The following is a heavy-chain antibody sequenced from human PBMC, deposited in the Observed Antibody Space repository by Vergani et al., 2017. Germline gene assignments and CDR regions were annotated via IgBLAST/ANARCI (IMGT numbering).Heavy chain of an antibody. V-gene: IGHV3-30-3*01. Sequence: QVQLVESGGGVVQPGRSLRLSCAASGFTFSSYAMHWVRQAPGKGLEWVAVISYDGSNKYYADSVKGRFTISRDNSKNTLYLQMNSLRAEDTAVYYCARDYCSGGSCHSRDWYFDLWGRGTLVTVSS. CDR2: ISYDGSNK. D-gene: IGHD2-15*01. CDR3: ARDYCSGGSCHSRDWYFDL. J-gene: IGHJ2*01. CDR1: GFTFSSYA.